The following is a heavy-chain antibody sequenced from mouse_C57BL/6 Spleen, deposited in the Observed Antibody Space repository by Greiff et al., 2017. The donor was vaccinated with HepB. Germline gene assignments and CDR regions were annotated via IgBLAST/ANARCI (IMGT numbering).Heavy chain of an antibody. CDR2: ISNVGGST. V-gene: IGHV5-12*01. Sequence: EVKLVESGGGLVQPGGSLKLSCAASGFTFSDYYMYWVRQTPEKRLEWVAYISNVGGSTYYPDTVKGRFTISRDNAKNTLYLQMSRLKSEDTAMYYCARRYDGGWYFDVWGTGTTVTVSS. CDR1: GFTFSDYY. CDR3: ARRYDGGWYFDV. J-gene: IGHJ1*03. D-gene: IGHD2-14*01.